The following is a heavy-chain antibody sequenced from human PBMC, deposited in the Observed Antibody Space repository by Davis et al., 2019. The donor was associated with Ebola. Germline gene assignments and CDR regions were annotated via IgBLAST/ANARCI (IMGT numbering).Heavy chain of an antibody. CDR2: ISSSSSYI. CDR3: ARDNDYYDSSGYLAYFDY. V-gene: IGHV3-21*01. D-gene: IGHD3-22*01. J-gene: IGHJ4*02. CDR1: GFTFSSYW. Sequence: GGSLRLSCAASGFTFSSYWMNWVRQAPGKGLEWVSSISSSSSYIYYADSVKGRFTISRDNAKNSLYLQMNSLRAEDTAVYYCARDNDYYDSSGYLAYFDYWGQGTLVTVSS.